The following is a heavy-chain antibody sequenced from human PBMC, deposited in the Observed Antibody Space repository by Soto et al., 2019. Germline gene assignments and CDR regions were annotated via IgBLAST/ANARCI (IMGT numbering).Heavy chain of an antibody. J-gene: IGHJ3*02. D-gene: IGHD3-22*01. Sequence: GGSLRLSCAASEFTFSNYAMSWVRQAPGKGLEYVSAISSNGGSTYYADFVKGRFTISRDNSKNTLYLQMGSLRAEDMAVYYCARVYSSGYYFDAFDIWGQGTMVTVSS. CDR3: ARVYSSGYYFDAFDI. CDR1: EFTFSNYA. V-gene: IGHV3-64*02. CDR2: ISSNGGST.